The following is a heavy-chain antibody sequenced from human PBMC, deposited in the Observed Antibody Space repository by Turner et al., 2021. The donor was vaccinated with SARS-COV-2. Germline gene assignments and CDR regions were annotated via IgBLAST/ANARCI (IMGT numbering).Heavy chain of an antibody. J-gene: IGHJ4*02. CDR1: GGSISSGAYY. CDR3: ARAGTDWLQYYYFDY. CDR2: IYYSGST. Sequence: QVQLQESGPGLVQPSQTLSLTCPVPGGSISSGAYYWSWIRQHPGKGLEWIGYIYYSGSTYYNPSLKSRVTISVDTSKNQFSLKLSSVTAADTAVYYCARAGTDWLQYYYFDYWGQGTLVTVSS. V-gene: IGHV4-31*03. D-gene: IGHD3-9*01.